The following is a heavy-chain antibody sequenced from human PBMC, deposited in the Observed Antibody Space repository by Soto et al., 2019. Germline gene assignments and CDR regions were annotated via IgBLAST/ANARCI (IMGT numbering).Heavy chain of an antibody. D-gene: IGHD3-22*01. CDR2: IRSKAYGGTT. V-gene: IGHV3-49*04. CDR3: TRAPYYYDSSGYLYYFDY. Sequence: LRLSCTASGLTFGDNALSWVRQAPGKGLEWVGFIRSKAYGGTTEYAASVKGRFTISRDDSKSIAYLQMSSLETEDTAVYYCTRAPYYYDSSGYLYYFDYWGQGTLVTVSS. CDR1: GLTFGDNA. J-gene: IGHJ4*02.